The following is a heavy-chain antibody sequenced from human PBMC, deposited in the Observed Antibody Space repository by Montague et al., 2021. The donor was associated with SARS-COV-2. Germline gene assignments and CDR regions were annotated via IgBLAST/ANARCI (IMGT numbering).Heavy chain of an antibody. J-gene: IGHJ5*02. V-gene: IGHV3-9*01. Sequence: SLRLSCAASGFRFGSYGMHWVRQAPGKGLEWVSGISYNSASLGYADSVKGRFTIFRDNAKNFLYLQMDSLRPEDSALYYCATDITPWPDTNPAHSSWGQGTPGTGSS. CDR1: GFRFGSYG. D-gene: IGHD2-2*01. CDR3: ATDITPWPDTNPAHSS. CDR2: ISYNSASL.